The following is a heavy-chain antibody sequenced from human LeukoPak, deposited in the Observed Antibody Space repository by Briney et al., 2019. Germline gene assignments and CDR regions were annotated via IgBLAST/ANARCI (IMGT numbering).Heavy chain of an antibody. CDR1: GFTFSSNY. D-gene: IGHD3-10*01. V-gene: IGHV3-53*01. CDR3: ASGSGSYRTPYYYMDV. J-gene: IGHJ6*03. Sequence: GGSLRLSCAASGFTFSSNYMSWVRQPPGKGLEWVSEIYSGGSTYYAASVKSRFTISRDNSKNTLYLQMNSLRAEDTAVYYCASGSGSYRTPYYYMDVWGTGTTVTVSS. CDR2: IYSGGST.